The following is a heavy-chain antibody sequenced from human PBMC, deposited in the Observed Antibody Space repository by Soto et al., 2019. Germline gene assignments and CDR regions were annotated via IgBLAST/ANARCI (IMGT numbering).Heavy chain of an antibody. Sequence: ASVKVSCKVSGYTLTELSMHWVRQAPGRGLEWMGGFDPEDGETIYAQRFQGRVTMTEDTSTDTAYMELSSLRSEDTAVYYCATALPDYGDYLDYWGQGTLVTVSS. CDR1: GYTLTELS. J-gene: IGHJ4*02. D-gene: IGHD4-17*01. CDR3: ATALPDYGDYLDY. CDR2: FDPEDGET. V-gene: IGHV1-24*01.